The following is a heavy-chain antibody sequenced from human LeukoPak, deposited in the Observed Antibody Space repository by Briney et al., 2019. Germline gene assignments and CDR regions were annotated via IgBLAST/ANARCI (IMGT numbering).Heavy chain of an antibody. Sequence: GGSLRLSCAASGLTFSSYAMSWVRQAPGEGLEWVAVISGCGGYTYYADSAKGRFTISRDNSKSTLYLQMNSLKAEDTAVYYCAREIGDFDYWGQGTLVTVSS. J-gene: IGHJ4*02. V-gene: IGHV3-23*01. D-gene: IGHD1-26*01. CDR3: AREIGDFDY. CDR2: ISGCGGYT. CDR1: GLTFSSYA.